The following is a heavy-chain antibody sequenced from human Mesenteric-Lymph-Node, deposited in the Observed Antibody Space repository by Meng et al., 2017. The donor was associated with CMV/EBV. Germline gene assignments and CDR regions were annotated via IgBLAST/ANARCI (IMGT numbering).Heavy chain of an antibody. CDR3: ARDGGYYDFWSGYRHPFDY. D-gene: IGHD3-3*01. V-gene: IGHV3-11*04. CDR2: ISSRGSTI. J-gene: IGHJ4*02. Sequence: GGSLRLSCAASGFTFSDYYMSWIRQAPGKGLEWVSYISSRGSTIYYADSVKGRFTISRDNAKNSLYLQMNSLRAEDTAMYYCARDGGYYDFWSGYRHPFDYWGQGTLVTVSS. CDR1: GFTFSDYY.